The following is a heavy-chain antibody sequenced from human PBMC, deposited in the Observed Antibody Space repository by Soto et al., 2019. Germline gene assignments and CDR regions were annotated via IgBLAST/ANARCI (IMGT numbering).Heavy chain of an antibody. V-gene: IGHV3-49*03. CDR3: TRERFGELSQYFDY. J-gene: IGHJ4*02. Sequence: GGSLRLSCTASGFTFGDYAMSWFRQAPGKGLEWVGFIRSKAYGGTTEYAASVKGRFTISRDDSKSIAYLQMNSLKTEDTAVYYCTRERFGELSQYFDYWGQGTLVTVSS. D-gene: IGHD3-10*01. CDR1: GFTFGDYA. CDR2: IRSKAYGGTT.